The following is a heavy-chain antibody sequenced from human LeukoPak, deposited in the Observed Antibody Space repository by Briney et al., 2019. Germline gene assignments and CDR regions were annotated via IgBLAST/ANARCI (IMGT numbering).Heavy chain of an antibody. CDR2: ISSSSSYI. CDR1: GFTFSSYS. Sequence: GGSLRLSCAASGFTFSSYSMNWVRQAPGKGLVWVSSISSSSSYIYYADSVKGRFTISRDNAKNSLYLQMNSLRAEDTAVYYCARDYRGYSYGRDAFDIWGQGTMVTVSS. CDR3: ARDYRGYSYGRDAFDI. J-gene: IGHJ3*02. D-gene: IGHD5-18*01. V-gene: IGHV3-21*01.